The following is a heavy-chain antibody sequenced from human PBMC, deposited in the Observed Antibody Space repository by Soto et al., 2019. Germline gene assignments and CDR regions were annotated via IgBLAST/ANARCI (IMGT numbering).Heavy chain of an antibody. D-gene: IGHD3-3*01. J-gene: IGHJ4*02. Sequence: SETLSLTCAVYGGSFSGYYWSLIRQPPGKGLECIWEINHSGSTNYNPSLKSRVTISVDTSKNQFSLNLDSVTAADTAVYFCARDFAYFDSWGQGTLVTVSS. V-gene: IGHV4-34*01. CDR2: INHSGST. CDR3: ARDFAYFDS. CDR1: GGSFSGYY.